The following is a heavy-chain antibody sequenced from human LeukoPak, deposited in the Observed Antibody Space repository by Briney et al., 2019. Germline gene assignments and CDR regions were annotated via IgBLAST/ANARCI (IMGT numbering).Heavy chain of an antibody. CDR2: IYYSGST. V-gene: IGHV4-39*01. CDR3: ARHIDYDILTGYSDYGMDV. CDR1: GGSISSSSYY. J-gene: IGHJ6*02. D-gene: IGHD3-9*01. Sequence: PSETLSLTCTVSGGSISSSSYYWGWIRQPPGKGLEWIGSIYYSGSTYYNPSLKSRVTISVDTSKNQFSLKLSSVTAADTAVYCCARHIDYDILTGYSDYGMDVWGQGTTVTVSS.